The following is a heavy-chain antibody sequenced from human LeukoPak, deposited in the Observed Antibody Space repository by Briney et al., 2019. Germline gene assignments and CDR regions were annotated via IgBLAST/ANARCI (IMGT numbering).Heavy chain of an antibody. V-gene: IGHV4-4*07. D-gene: IGHD3-22*01. Sequence: SETLSLTCTVSGGSISSYYWSWIRQPAGKGLEWIGRIYTSGSTNYNPSLKSRVTISVDKSKNQFSLKLSSVTAADTAVYYCARALESSGYSSLDYWGQGTLVTVSS. CDR2: IYTSGST. CDR1: GGSISSYY. CDR3: ARALESSGYSSLDY. J-gene: IGHJ4*02.